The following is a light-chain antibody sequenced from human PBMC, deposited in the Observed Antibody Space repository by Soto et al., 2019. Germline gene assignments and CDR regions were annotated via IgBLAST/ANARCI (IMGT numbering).Light chain of an antibody. Sequence: DIQMTQSPSSLSASVGDRVTLTCRASQSISTYLNWYQQKPGKAPDLLIYTASNLESGVPSRFSGSGSGTDFTLTISSLQPEDFATYYCLQDDSMPLTFGGGTKVEIK. CDR2: TAS. CDR1: QSISTY. J-gene: IGKJ4*01. CDR3: LQDDSMPLT. V-gene: IGKV1-39*01.